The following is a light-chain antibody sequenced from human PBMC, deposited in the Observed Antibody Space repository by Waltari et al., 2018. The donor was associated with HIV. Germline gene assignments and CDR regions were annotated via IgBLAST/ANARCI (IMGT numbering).Light chain of an antibody. CDR2: EVS. V-gene: IGLV2-14*01. CDR3: SSYTTRNTRV. J-gene: IGLJ1*01. Sequence: QSVLTQPASVSGSPGQSITISCPGTTSDVGDYNYVSWYQQHPGKAPKLMLYEVSNRPSGVASRFSGSKAGNTASLTSSGLQTEDEADYYCSSYTTRNTRVFGTGTKVTVL. CDR1: TSDVGDYNY.